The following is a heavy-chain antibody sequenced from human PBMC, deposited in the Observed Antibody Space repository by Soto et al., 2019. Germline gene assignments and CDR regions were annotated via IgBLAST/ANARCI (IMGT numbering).Heavy chain of an antibody. Sequence: PGGSLRLSCAASGFTFSSYSMNWVRQAPGKGLEWVSYISSSSSTIYYADSVKGRFTISRDNAKNSLYLQMNSLRAEDTAVYYCARPQLYVDYAIAAFDIWGQGTRVTVSS. CDR2: ISSSSSTI. CDR3: ARPQLYVDYAIAAFDI. V-gene: IGHV3-48*01. J-gene: IGHJ3*02. CDR1: GFTFSSYS. D-gene: IGHD4-17*01.